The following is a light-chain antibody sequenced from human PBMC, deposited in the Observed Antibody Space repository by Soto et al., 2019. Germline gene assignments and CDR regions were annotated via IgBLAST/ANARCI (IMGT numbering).Light chain of an antibody. Sequence: DIQMSQFPPSLSASVGDRVTITCRASQKIDIYLNWYQQKAGGAPNLLIYGESNLQSGVPSRFSASGSGTEFTLTISRLEPEDFSVYYCHQYGTAPLTFGPGTKVDIK. V-gene: IGKV1-39*01. CDR3: HQYGTAPLT. CDR2: GES. CDR1: QKIDIY. J-gene: IGKJ3*01.